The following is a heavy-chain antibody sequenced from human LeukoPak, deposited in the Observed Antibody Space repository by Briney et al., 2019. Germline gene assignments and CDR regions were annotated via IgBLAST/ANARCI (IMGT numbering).Heavy chain of an antibody. Sequence: GGSLRLSCAASGFKFSSYSMKWVRQAPGKGLEWVSFISSSSSYIYYADSLKGRFTISRDNAKNSLYLQMNSLRAEDTAVYYCARGVRYSSSWESDYWGQGTLVTVSS. V-gene: IGHV3-21*01. CDR1: GFKFSSYS. CDR2: ISSSSSYI. D-gene: IGHD6-13*01. CDR3: ARGVRYSSSWESDY. J-gene: IGHJ4*02.